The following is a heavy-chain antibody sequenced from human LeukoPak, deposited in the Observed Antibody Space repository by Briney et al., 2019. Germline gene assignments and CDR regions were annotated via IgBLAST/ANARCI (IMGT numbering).Heavy chain of an antibody. Sequence: GRSLRLSCAASGFTFSSYGMHWVRQAPGKGLEWVAVIWYDGSNKYYADSVKGRFTISRDNSKNTLYLQMNSLRAEDTAVYYCARAEGIAAAGNFDDWGQGTLVTVSS. J-gene: IGHJ4*02. V-gene: IGHV3-33*01. CDR3: ARAEGIAAAGNFDD. CDR1: GFTFSSYG. D-gene: IGHD6-13*01. CDR2: IWYDGSNK.